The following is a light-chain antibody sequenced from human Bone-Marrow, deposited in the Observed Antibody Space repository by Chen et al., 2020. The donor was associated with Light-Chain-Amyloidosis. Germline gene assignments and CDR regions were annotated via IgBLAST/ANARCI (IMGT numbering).Light chain of an antibody. J-gene: IGKJ1*01. Sequence: EILLPQSPAPRSFSQGDRATPSCGASQTVSGNSLAWYQQKPGLAPRLIIYDASTRAAGIPDRFSGSGSGTDFTLTISRLEPEDFAVYFCQQYHSSPWTFGLGTKVDIK. CDR1: QTVSGNS. V-gene: IGKV3D-20*01. CDR3: QQYHSSPWT. CDR2: DAS.